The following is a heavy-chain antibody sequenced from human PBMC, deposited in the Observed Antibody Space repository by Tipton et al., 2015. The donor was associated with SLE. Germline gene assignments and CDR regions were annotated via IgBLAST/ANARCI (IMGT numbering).Heavy chain of an antibody. Sequence: TLPLTCTVSGGSINNYYWTWIRQPPGKGLEWIGYISYSGSTNYNPSLKSRLTISVDTSKNQFSLRLNSVTAADTAVYYCARDPNFGDPGTFDYWGQGTLVTVSS. J-gene: IGHJ4*02. CDR2: ISYSGST. V-gene: IGHV4-59*01. D-gene: IGHD4-17*01. CDR1: GGSINNYY. CDR3: ARDPNFGDPGTFDY.